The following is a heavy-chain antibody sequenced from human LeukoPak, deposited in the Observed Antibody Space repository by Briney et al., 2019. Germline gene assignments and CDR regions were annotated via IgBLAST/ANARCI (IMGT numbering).Heavy chain of an antibody. CDR1: GFTFSSYA. V-gene: IGHV3-23*01. D-gene: IGHD3-22*01. CDR2: ISGSGGST. J-gene: IGHJ3*02. CDR3: AKDAYYYDSSGYYDIDAFDI. Sequence: GGSLRLSCAAFGFTFSSYAMSWVRQAPGKGLEWVSAISGSGGSTYYADSVKGRFTISRDNSKNTLYLQMNSPRAEDTAVYYCAKDAYYYDSSGYYDIDAFDIWGQGTMVTVSS.